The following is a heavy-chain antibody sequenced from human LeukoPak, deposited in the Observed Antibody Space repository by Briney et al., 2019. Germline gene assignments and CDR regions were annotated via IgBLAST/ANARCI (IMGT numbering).Heavy chain of an antibody. D-gene: IGHD5-18*01. V-gene: IGHV4-30-4*01. Sequence: PSQTLSLTCTVSGGSISDAAYYWSWIRQHPGEGLKWIGYIYYSGSTNYNPSLKSRVTISVDTSKSQFSLKLSSVTAADTAVYYCARLPGYLPNWFDPWGQGTLVTVSS. CDR2: IYYSGST. CDR3: ARLPGYLPNWFDP. CDR1: GGSISDAAYY. J-gene: IGHJ5*02.